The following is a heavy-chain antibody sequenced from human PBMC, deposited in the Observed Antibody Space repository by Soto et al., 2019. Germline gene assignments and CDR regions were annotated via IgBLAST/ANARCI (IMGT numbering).Heavy chain of an antibody. J-gene: IGHJ4*02. V-gene: IGHV1-3*01. CDR1: VYTFTSYV. Sequence: QVQVVQSGAEVKKPGASVKVSCKASVYTFTSYVIHWVSQAPGQSLEWMGWINAGNGNTKYSQKFQGRVTITRDTSASTADMELSSLRSEDTAVYYCARELPGLYYFDYWGQGTLVTVSS. D-gene: IGHD4-17*01. CDR3: ARELPGLYYFDY. CDR2: INAGNGNT.